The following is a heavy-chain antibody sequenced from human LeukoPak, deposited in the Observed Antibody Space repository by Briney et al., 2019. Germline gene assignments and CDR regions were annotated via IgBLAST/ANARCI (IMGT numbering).Heavy chain of an antibody. CDR3: ATGYCSGTSCSSRDY. CDR2: INSDGTST. Sequence: PGGSLRLSRVASGFTFSNYWMHWVRQAPGEGLVWVSRINSDGTSTRYADSVKGRFTISRDNAKSTVDLQMNSLRAEDTAVYYCATGYCSGTSCSSRDYWGQGTLVTVSS. CDR1: GFTFSNYW. V-gene: IGHV3-74*01. J-gene: IGHJ4*02. D-gene: IGHD2-2*03.